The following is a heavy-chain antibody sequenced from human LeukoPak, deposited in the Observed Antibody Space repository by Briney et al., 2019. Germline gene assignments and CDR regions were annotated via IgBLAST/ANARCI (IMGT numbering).Heavy chain of an antibody. V-gene: IGHV4-59*01. CDR3: ARHLRYYGMDV. CDR2: IYYSGST. J-gene: IGHJ6*02. Sequence: SETLSLTCAVYGGSFSGYYWSWIRQPPGKGLEWIGYIYYSGSTNYNPSLKSRVTISVDTSKNQFSLKLSSVTAADTAVYYCARHLRYYGMDVWGQGTTVTVSS. CDR1: GGSFSGYY.